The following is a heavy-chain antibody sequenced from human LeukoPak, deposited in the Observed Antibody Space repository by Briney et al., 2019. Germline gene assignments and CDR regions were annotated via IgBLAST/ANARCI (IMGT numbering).Heavy chain of an antibody. J-gene: IGHJ4*02. V-gene: IGHV3-30*18. CDR1: GFTFSSYG. CDR3: AKDLVGAGFDY. Sequence: PGGSLRLSCAASGFTFSSYGMHWVRQAPGKGLEWVAVISYDGSNKYYADSVKGRFTISRDNSKNTLYLQMNSLRAEDTAMYYCAKDLVGAGFDYWGQGTLVTVSS. CDR2: ISYDGSNK. D-gene: IGHD1-26*01.